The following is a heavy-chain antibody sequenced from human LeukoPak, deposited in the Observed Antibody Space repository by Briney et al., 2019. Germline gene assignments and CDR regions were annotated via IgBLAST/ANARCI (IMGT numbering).Heavy chain of an antibody. Sequence: ASVKVSCKASGYTFTSYYMHWVRQAPGQGLEWMGIINPSGGSTSYAQKFQGSVTMTRDMSTSTVYMELSSLRSEDTAVYHCARDPVVPAANYYYMDVWGKGTTVTLSS. D-gene: IGHD2-2*01. V-gene: IGHV1-46*01. J-gene: IGHJ6*03. CDR1: GYTFTSYY. CDR3: ARDPVVPAANYYYMDV. CDR2: INPSGGST.